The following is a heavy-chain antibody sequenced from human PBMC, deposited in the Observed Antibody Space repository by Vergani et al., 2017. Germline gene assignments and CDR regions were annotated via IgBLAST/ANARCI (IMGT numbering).Heavy chain of an antibody. CDR2: IHTGGST. J-gene: IGHJ4*02. V-gene: IGHV4-4*09. Sequence: GQLVESGGGLVKPGGSLRLSCAASEFTFSDVWMSWVRQAPGKGLEWIGHIHTGGSTDLNPSFKSRVSISVDTSKSQFSLKLNSVTVADTAVYYCARSRPYCTSGSCPAIWGQGTLVTVSS. CDR1: EFTFSDVW. D-gene: IGHD2-15*01. CDR3: ARSRPYCTSGSCPAI.